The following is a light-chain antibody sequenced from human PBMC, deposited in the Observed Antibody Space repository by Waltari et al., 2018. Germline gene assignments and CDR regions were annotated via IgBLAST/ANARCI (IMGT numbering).Light chain of an antibody. CDR3: SSFVVANNLAWV. CDR2: DVN. CDR1: SSDSRDFNY. Sequence: ALTQPASVSGSPGQTVTISCTGTSSDSRDFNYVAWYQHHPTKVPKPFIYDVNNRPARISDRFTASKSGGTASLTISGLRAEDEADYYCSSFVVANNLAWVFGGGTKVTV. J-gene: IGLJ3*02. V-gene: IGLV2-14*03.